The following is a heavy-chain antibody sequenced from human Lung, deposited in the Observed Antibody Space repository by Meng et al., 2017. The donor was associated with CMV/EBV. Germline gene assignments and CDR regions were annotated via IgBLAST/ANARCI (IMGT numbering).Heavy chain of an antibody. CDR1: GGSIGSDNYY. CDR2: IYYTGRT. Sequence: SETLSLTCTVSGGSIGSDNYYWSWIRQPPGKGLEWIGYIYYTGRTYYNPSLKSRLTISIDTSKNQSSLKLSSVTAADTAVYYCARANYYGMDVWGQGTTVTVSS. CDR3: ARANYYGMDV. V-gene: IGHV4-30-4*08. J-gene: IGHJ6*02.